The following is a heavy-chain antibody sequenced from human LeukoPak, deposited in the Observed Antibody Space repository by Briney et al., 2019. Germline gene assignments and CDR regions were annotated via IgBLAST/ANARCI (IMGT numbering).Heavy chain of an antibody. CDR1: GFTFSSYW. CDR3: ARDLWFGETHY. V-gene: IGHV3-48*04. CDR2: ISSSGSVI. D-gene: IGHD3-10*01. J-gene: IGHJ4*02. Sequence: GGSLRLSCAASGFTFSSYWMHWVRQAPGKGLEWVSYISSSGSVIYYADSVKGRFTISRDNAKNSLYLQMNSLRAEDTALYYCARDLWFGETHYWGQGTLVTVSS.